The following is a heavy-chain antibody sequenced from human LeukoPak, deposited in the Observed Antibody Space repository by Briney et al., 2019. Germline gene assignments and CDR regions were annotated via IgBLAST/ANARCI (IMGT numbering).Heavy chain of an antibody. Sequence: GGSLSLSCAASGFTFSSYSMNWVRQAPGKGLEWVSSISSSSNYIYYADSVKGRFTISRDNAKNSLYLQMNSLRAEDTAVYYCARVGSGSYPRWGQGTLVTVSS. CDR1: GFTFSSYS. D-gene: IGHD1-26*01. CDR2: ISSSSNYI. V-gene: IGHV3-21*01. CDR3: ARVGSGSYPR. J-gene: IGHJ4*02.